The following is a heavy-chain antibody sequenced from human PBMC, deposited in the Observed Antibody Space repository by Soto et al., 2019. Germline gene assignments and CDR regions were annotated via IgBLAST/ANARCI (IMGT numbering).Heavy chain of an antibody. V-gene: IGHV4-59*01. D-gene: IGHD2-8*01. J-gene: IGHJ4*02. CDR3: ARVMTNLNPPNKRPSYYFDY. Sequence: PSETLSLTCTVSGGSISSYYWSWIRQPPGKGLEWIGYIYYSGSTNYNPSLKSRVTISVDTSKNQFSLKLSSVTAADTAVYYWARVMTNLNPPNKRPSYYFDYWGQGTLVTVSS. CDR2: IYYSGST. CDR1: GGSISSYY.